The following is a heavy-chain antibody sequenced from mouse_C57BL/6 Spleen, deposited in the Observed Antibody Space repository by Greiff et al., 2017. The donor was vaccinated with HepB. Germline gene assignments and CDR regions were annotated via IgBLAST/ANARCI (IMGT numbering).Heavy chain of an antibody. J-gene: IGHJ3*01. D-gene: IGHD4-1*02. CDR1: GYTFTDYY. V-gene: IGHV1-76*01. CDR3: ASSPNWAWFAY. CDR2: IYPGSGNT. Sequence: VQLQQSGAELVRPGASVKLSCKASGYTFTDYYINWVKQRPGQGLEWIARIYPGSGNTYYNEKFKGKATLTAEKSSSTAYMQLSSLTSEDSAVYFCASSPNWAWFAYWGQGTLVTVSA.